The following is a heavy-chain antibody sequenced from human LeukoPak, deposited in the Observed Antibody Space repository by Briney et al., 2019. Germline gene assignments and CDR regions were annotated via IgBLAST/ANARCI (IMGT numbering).Heavy chain of an antibody. CDR2: VKPDGSEK. CDR1: GFSFSDYW. J-gene: IGHJ4*02. V-gene: IGHV3-7*01. Sequence: PGGSLRLSCAASGFSFSDYWMSWVRQAPGKGLEWVANVKPDGSEKYYVDSVKGRFTISRDNARNSLYLQMDSLRAEDTAVYYRANLWEMGYWGQGTLVTGSS. D-gene: IGHD5-24*01. CDR3: ANLWEMGY.